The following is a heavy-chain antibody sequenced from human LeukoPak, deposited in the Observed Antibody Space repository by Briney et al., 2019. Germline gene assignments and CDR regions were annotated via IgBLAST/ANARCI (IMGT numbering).Heavy chain of an antibody. Sequence: SETLSLTCTVSGGSISSYYWSWIRQPPGKGLEWIGYIYYSGSTNYNPSLKSRVTISVDTSKNQFSLKLSSVPAADTAVYYCARETSQKGAHYMDVWGKGTTVTISS. V-gene: IGHV4-59*01. CDR1: GGSISSYY. J-gene: IGHJ6*03. CDR3: ARETSQKGAHYMDV. D-gene: IGHD3-16*01. CDR2: IYYSGST.